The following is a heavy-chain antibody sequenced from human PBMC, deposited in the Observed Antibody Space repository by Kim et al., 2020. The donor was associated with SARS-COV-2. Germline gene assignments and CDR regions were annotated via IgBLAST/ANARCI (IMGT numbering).Heavy chain of an antibody. CDR1: GFTFSSYW. Sequence: GGSLRLSCAASGFTFSSYWTDWVRQAPGKGLEWVANINQDGSEKYYVDSVKGRITITRDNAKNSLSLQMNSLRAEDTAVQYCAREDGTNFDYYYYGMDV. D-gene: IGHD1-7*01. J-gene: IGHJ6*01. V-gene: IGHV3-7*01. CDR2: INQDGSEK. CDR3: AREDGTNFDYYYYGMDV.